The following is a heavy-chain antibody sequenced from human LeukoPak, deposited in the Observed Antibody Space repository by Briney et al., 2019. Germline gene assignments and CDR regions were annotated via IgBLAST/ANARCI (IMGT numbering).Heavy chain of an antibody. CDR3: TTDTAGGYYGDSLDY. Sequence: GGSLRLSCAASGFTFSNAWMSWVRQAPGKGLEWVGRIKSKTDGGTTDYAAPVKGRFTISRDDSKNTLYLQMNSLKTEDTAVYYCTTDTAGGYYGDSLDYWGQGTLVTVSS. J-gene: IGHJ4*02. CDR2: IKSKTDGGTT. D-gene: IGHD4-17*01. V-gene: IGHV3-15*01. CDR1: GFTFSNAW.